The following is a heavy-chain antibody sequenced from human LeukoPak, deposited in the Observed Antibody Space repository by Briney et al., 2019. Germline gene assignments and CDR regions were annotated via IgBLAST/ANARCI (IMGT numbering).Heavy chain of an antibody. CDR2: ISSNGGST. CDR3: ARERAIVVVHFDY. CDR1: GFTFSSYA. J-gene: IGHJ4*02. Sequence: GGSLRLSCAASGFTFSSYAMTWVRQAPGKGLEWVSAISSNGGSTYYADPVKGRFTISRDNSKNTLYLQMNSLRAEDTAVYYCARERAIVVVHFDYWGQGTLVTVSS. V-gene: IGHV3-23*01. D-gene: IGHD2-2*01.